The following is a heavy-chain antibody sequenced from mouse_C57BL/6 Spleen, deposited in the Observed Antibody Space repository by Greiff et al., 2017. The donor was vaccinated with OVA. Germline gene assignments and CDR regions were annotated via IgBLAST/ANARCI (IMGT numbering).Heavy chain of an antibody. CDR2: IYPGSGST. D-gene: IGHD3-3*01. J-gene: IGHJ2*01. Sequence: QVHVKQPGAELVKPGASVKMSCKASGYTFTSYWITWVKQRPGQGLEWIGDIYPGSGSTNYNEKFKSKATLTVDTSSSTAYMQLSSLTSEDSAVYYCARGGTRFDYWGQGTTLTVSS. V-gene: IGHV1-55*01. CDR1: GYTFTSYW. CDR3: ARGGTRFDY.